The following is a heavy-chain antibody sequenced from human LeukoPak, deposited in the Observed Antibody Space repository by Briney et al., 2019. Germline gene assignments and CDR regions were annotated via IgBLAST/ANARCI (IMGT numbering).Heavy chain of an antibody. J-gene: IGHJ3*02. D-gene: IGHD2-21*02. V-gene: IGHV1-8*02. CDR1: GYTFTSYD. Sequence: ASVKVSCKASGYTFTSYDINWVRQATGQGLEWMGWMNPNSGNTGYAQKFQGRVTMTRDTSTSTVYMELSSLRSEDTAVYYCARAPSKCGGDCYPYAFDIWGQGTMVTVSS. CDR3: ARAPSKCGGDCYPYAFDI. CDR2: MNPNSGNT.